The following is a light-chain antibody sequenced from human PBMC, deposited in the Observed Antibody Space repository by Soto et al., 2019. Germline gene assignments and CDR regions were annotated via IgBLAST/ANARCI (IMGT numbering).Light chain of an antibody. Sequence: ERVLTPSPAVPSKNTGERATLSCSASQSVSSYFAWYQQKPGQAPRLLIHDASNRATGVPARFSGSGSGTDFTLTISSLEPEDFAVYYCQQRRYWPVTFGQGTKVDIK. CDR1: QSVSSY. CDR3: QQRRYWPVT. CDR2: DAS. V-gene: IGKV3-11*01. J-gene: IGKJ1*01.